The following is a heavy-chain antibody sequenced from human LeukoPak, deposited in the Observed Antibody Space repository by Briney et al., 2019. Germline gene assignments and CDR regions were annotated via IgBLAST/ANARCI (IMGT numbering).Heavy chain of an antibody. CDR2: IYYSGNT. Sequence: PSETLSLTCTVSGGSISSGDYYWSWIRQPPGKGLEWIGYIYYSGNTYYNPSLKSRVTISVDTSKNQFSLKLSSVTAADTAVYYCAREGEYSSSWHFDYWGQGTLVTVSS. CDR3: AREGEYSSSWHFDY. V-gene: IGHV4-30-4*01. D-gene: IGHD6-13*01. J-gene: IGHJ4*02. CDR1: GGSISSGDYY.